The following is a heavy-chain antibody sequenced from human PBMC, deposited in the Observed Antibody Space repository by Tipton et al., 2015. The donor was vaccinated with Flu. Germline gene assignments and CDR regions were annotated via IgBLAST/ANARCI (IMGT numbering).Heavy chain of an antibody. J-gene: IGHJ4*02. Sequence: SLRLSCAASGFTFSSYGMHWVRQAPGKGLEWVAVMSYDGSNKYYADSVKGRFTISRDNSKNTLYLQMNSLRAEDTAVYYCAKSDYYDFWSGYPTGYSSSCPLVHWGQGTLVTVSS. CDR2: MSYDGSNK. CDR1: GFTFSSYG. CDR3: AKSDYYDFWSGYPTGYSSSCPLVH. D-gene: IGHD3-3*01. V-gene: IGHV3-30*18.